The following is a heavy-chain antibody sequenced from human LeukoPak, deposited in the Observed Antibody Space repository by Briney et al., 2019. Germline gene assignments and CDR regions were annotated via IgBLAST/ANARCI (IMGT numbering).Heavy chain of an antibody. J-gene: IGHJ6*02. V-gene: IGHV3-30*02. D-gene: IGHD2-2*01. CDR3: AKRYCSSASCRSGMGV. CDR2: IRSDGTKT. Sequence: GGSLTLSCAASGFIFSNYGMHWVRQAPGKGLEWVALIRSDGTKTYYADSVEGRFTISRDNSKNTLYLQMYSLGADDTAVYYCAKRYCSSASCRSGMGVWGQGTTVTVSS. CDR1: GFIFSNYG.